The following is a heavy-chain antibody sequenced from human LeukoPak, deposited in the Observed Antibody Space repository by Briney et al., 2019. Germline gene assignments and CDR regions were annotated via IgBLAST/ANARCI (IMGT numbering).Heavy chain of an antibody. D-gene: IGHD6-6*01. J-gene: IGHJ4*02. CDR2: IYYNGIT. Sequence: SETLSLTCNVSGGSITRSSFYWGWIRQPPGRGLEWIGSIYYNGITHHNPSLGGRDTISVDTSKNHFSLNLRSVTAADTAVYCCARLNIGTRNSFDYWGQGTLVTVSS. CDR1: GGSITRSSFY. V-gene: IGHV4-39*02. CDR3: ARLNIGTRNSFDY.